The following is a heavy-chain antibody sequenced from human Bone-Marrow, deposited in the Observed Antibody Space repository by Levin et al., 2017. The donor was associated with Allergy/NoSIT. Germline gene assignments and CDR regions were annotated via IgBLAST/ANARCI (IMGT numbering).Heavy chain of an antibody. Sequence: GGSLRLSCAASGFTFDDYAMHWVRQAPGKGLEWVSGISWNSGSIGYADSVKGRFTISRDNAKNSLYLQMNSLRAEDTALYYCAKARWLHHAFDIWGQGTMVTVSS. CDR2: ISWNSGSI. J-gene: IGHJ3*02. D-gene: IGHD5-24*01. V-gene: IGHV3-9*01. CDR1: GFTFDDYA. CDR3: AKARWLHHAFDI.